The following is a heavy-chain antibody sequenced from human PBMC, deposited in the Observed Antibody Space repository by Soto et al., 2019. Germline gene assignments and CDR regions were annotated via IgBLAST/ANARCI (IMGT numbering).Heavy chain of an antibody. J-gene: IGHJ4*02. Sequence: QVQLVQSGAEVKKPGASVKVSCKASGYTFSDYYMHWVRQAPGQGLEWMGWINPHSGGTNLAQKFQGRVAMTRDTSISTACMELSRLRSDDTAVYYCARDYTRAATDGDGYWGQGTLVTVSS. CDR2: INPHSGGT. CDR1: GYTFSDYY. D-gene: IGHD2-15*01. V-gene: IGHV1-2*02. CDR3: ARDYTRAATDGDGY.